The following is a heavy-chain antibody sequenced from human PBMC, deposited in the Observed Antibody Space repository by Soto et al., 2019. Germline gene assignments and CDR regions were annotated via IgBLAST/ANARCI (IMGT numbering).Heavy chain of an antibody. Sequence: QVQLQESGPGLVKASQTLSLTCTLSGASVSSAEHYWSWIRQPPGQGLEWIGYSYYSGGSYYNASLQSRVTISVDTSQNQFSLRLTSVTAADTAVYYCARLSGYDPAGAADKWGPGLLVSVSS. D-gene: IGHD5-12*01. V-gene: IGHV4-30-4*01. CDR3: ARLSGYDPAGAADK. J-gene: IGHJ4*02. CDR2: SYYSGGS. CDR1: GASVSSAEHY.